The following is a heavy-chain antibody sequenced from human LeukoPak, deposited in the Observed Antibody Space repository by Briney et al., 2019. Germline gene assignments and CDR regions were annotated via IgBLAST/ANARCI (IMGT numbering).Heavy chain of an antibody. CDR2: IWYDGSNK. CDR3: ARDRKRIGIAVAGIGAFDI. J-gene: IGHJ3*02. Sequence: GGSLRLSCAASGFTFSSYGVHWVRQAPGKGLEWVAVIWYDGSNKYYADSVKGRFTISRDNSKNTLYLQMNSLRAEDTAVYYCARDRKRIGIAVAGIGAFDIWGQGTMVTVSS. D-gene: IGHD6-19*01. V-gene: IGHV3-33*01. CDR1: GFTFSSYG.